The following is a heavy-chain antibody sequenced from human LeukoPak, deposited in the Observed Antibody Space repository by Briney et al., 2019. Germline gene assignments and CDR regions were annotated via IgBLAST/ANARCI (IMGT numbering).Heavy chain of an antibody. J-gene: IGHJ6*04. CDR1: GYTVTSYG. V-gene: IGHV1-18*04. D-gene: IGHD3-9*01. CDR3: ASSVILTGYYTDYYYGMDV. Sequence: GAPVKVSCKASGYTVTSYGISWVRQAPGQGLEWMGWISAYNGNTNYAQKLQGRVTMTTDTSTSTAYMELRSLRSDDTAVYYCASSVILTGYYTDYYYGMDVWGKGTTVTVSS. CDR2: ISAYNGNT.